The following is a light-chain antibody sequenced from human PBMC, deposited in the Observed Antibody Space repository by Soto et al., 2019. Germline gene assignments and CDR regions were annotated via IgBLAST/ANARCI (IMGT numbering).Light chain of an antibody. Sequence: DIPMTQSPSTLSASVGDRVTITCRASQSVSRWLAWYQQKPGKAPKLLIYKASTLESGVPSRFSGSGSGTEFTLAISSLQPDDCSTYYCQQYNDNWTFGQGTNVEIK. CDR1: QSVSRW. J-gene: IGKJ1*01. CDR2: KAS. CDR3: QQYNDNWT. V-gene: IGKV1-5*03.